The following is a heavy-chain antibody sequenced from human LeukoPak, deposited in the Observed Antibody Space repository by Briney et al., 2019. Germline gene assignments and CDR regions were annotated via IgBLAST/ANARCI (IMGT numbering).Heavy chain of an antibody. CDR2: INHSGST. J-gene: IGHJ4*02. V-gene: IGHV4-34*01. D-gene: IGHD6-13*01. Sequence: SETLSLTCAVYGGSFSGYYWSWIRQPPGKGLEWIGEINHSGSTNYNPSLKSRVTISVDTSKNQFSLKLSSVTAADTAVYYCAREGRQQLDGALDYWGQGTLVTVSS. CDR3: AREGRQQLDGALDY. CDR1: GGSFSGYY.